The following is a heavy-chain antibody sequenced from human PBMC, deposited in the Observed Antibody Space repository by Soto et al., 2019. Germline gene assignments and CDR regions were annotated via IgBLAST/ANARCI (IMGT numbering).Heavy chain of an antibody. CDR2: INPRADST. V-gene: IGHV1-46*01. Sequence: ASVKVSCKTSGCPFINFYVHWVRQAPGQGLEWLGNINPRADSTVYAPKFEDRVSMTRDTSTSTVYMELSSLTSDDTAMYYCAREFPSTYWFDPWGHGTLVTVSS. J-gene: IGHJ5*02. D-gene: IGHD3-16*01. CDR3: AREFPSTYWFDP. CDR1: GCPFINFY.